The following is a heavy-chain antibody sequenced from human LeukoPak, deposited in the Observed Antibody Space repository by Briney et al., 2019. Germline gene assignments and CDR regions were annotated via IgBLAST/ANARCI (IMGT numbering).Heavy chain of an antibody. CDR2: IYHSGST. V-gene: IGHV4-38-2*01. Sequence: SETLSLTCAVSGYSISSGYYWGWIRQPPGKGLEWIGSIYHSGSTYYNPSPKSRVTISVDTSKNQFSLKLSSVTAADTAVYYCARRAVHCSSTSCYSSWGQGTLVTVSS. J-gene: IGHJ4*02. CDR1: GYSISSGYY. D-gene: IGHD2-2*01. CDR3: ARRAVHCSSTSCYSS.